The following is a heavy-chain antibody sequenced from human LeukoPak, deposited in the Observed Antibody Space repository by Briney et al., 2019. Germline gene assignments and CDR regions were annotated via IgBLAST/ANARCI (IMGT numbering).Heavy chain of an antibody. Sequence: PGGSLRLSCAASGFTFSNYALGWGRQVPGKGLQWVSRINSDGSSTSYADSVKGRFTISRDNAKNTLYLQMNSLRAEDTAVYYCARRSRTAMVNDYWGQGTLVTVSS. J-gene: IGHJ4*02. CDR3: ARRSRTAMVNDY. D-gene: IGHD5-18*01. CDR2: INSDGSST. CDR1: GFTFSNYA. V-gene: IGHV3-74*01.